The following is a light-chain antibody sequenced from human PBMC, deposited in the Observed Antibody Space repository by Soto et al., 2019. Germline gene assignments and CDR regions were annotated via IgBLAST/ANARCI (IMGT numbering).Light chain of an antibody. CDR3: SSKTSSGPL. CDR1: SSDVGSYNR. CDR2: EVS. Sequence: QSALTQPPSVSGSPGQSVTISCTGTSSDVGSYNRVSWYQQSPGTAPKVMIYEVSNRPSGVPHRFSGSKSGNTASLTISGLQAEDEAHYYCSSKTSSGPLFGGGTKLTVL. J-gene: IGLJ2*01. V-gene: IGLV2-18*02.